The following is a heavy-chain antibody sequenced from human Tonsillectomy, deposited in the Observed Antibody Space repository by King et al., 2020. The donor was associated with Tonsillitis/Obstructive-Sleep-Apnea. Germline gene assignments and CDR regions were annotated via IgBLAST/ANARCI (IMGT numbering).Heavy chain of an antibody. CDR2: ISFDGNNK. V-gene: IGHV3-30*09. J-gene: IGHJ3*01. Sequence: VQLVESGGGVVQPGRSLRLSCAASGFTFRNYGIHWVRRAPGKGLEWVAVISFDGNNKDYAGSVKGRFAISRDNSENTVYLQMNSLRAEDTALYYCARDILYWSGGVVCSRHDVFDLGGQGTMVSVSS. CDR1: GFTFRNYG. D-gene: IGHD2-8*02. CDR3: ARDILYWSGGVVCSRHDVFDL.